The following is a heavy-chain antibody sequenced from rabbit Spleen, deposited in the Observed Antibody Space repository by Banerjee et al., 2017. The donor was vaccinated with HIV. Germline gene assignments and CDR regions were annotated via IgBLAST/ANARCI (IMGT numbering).Heavy chain of an antibody. V-gene: IGHV1S45*01. CDR2: IYAGVAGVT. Sequence: QEQLVESGGGLVKPEGSLTLSCKASGFAFSSGCWICWVRQAPGKGLEWIACIYAGVAGVTSYATWAKDRFTISKTSSTTVTLKMTSMTAADTAAYFCAGNPVDYGCSGYDLWGPGTLVTVS. D-gene: IGHD1-1*01. CDR1: GFAFSSGCW. J-gene: IGHJ6*01. CDR3: AGNPVDYGCSGYDL.